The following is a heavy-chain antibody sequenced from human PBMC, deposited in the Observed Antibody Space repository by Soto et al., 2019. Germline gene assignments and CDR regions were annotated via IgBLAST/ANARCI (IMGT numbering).Heavy chain of an antibody. V-gene: IGHV4-4*07. CDR1: AGSITTFY. Sequence: LETLSLTCPLPAGSITTFYWGWVPHPAGRAMEWVGRIFSCGSPSFNPSPESRVAMSVDTSTNHLYLNLSSVTAASTALYYCGREGSYSGYNFAHGIQLWYFDFWGHGALVTVSS. D-gene: IGHD5-12*01. CDR2: IFSCGSP. J-gene: IGHJ4*01. CDR3: GREGSYSGYNFAHGIQLWYFDF.